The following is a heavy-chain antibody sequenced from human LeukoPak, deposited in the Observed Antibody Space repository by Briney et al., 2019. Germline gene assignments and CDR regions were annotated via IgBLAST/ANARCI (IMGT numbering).Heavy chain of an antibody. J-gene: IGHJ4*02. D-gene: IGHD2-2*01. CDR1: GFTFSSYS. V-gene: IGHV3-21*01. Sequence: EGSLRLSCAASGFTFSSYSMNWVRQAPGKGLEWVSSISSSSSYIYYADSVKGRFTISRDNAKNSLYLQMNSLRAEDTAVYYCARVPYCSSTSCFSGIDYWGQGTLVTVSS. CDR3: ARVPYCSSTSCFSGIDY. CDR2: ISSSSSYI.